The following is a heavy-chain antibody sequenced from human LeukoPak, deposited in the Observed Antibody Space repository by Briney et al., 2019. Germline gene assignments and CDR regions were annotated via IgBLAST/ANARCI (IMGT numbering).Heavy chain of an antibody. CDR1: GFTFSSYG. Sequence: GGSLRLSCAASGFTFSSYGMHWVRQAPGKGLEWVAVIWYDGSNKYYADSVKGRFTISRDNSKNTLYLQMNSLRAEDTAVYYCARTRWRFASGYDYHYYYGMDVWGQGTTVTVSS. D-gene: IGHD5-12*01. J-gene: IGHJ6*02. CDR2: IWYDGSNK. CDR3: ARTRWRFASGYDYHYYYGMDV. V-gene: IGHV3-33*01.